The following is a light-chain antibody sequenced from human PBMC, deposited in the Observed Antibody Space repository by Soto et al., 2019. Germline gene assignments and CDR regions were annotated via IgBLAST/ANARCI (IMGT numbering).Light chain of an antibody. CDR3: LLSYTDFRPGV. J-gene: IGLJ3*02. CDR2: DTT. Sequence: QTVVTQEPSLTVSPGGTVTLTCGSSTGAVTSGHYPYWFQQRPGHAPRTLIYDTTNRHSWTPARFSGSLLGGKAALTLSGAQPEDEAEYFCLLSYTDFRPGVFGGGTKVTVL. CDR1: TGAVTSGHY. V-gene: IGLV7-46*01.